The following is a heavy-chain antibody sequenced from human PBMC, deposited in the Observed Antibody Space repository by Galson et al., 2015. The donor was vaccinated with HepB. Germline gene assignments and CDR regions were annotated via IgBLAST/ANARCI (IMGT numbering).Heavy chain of an antibody. V-gene: IGHV1-8*01. CDR2: LNPKSDNT. Sequence: SVKVSCKASGYTFTSFEINWVRHATGQGLEWMGWLNPKSDNTGYLGKFQGRVTMTRNTSMSTAYMELSSLRSDDTALYYCTLGHALDIWGQGTMVTVSS. CDR1: GYTFTSFE. J-gene: IGHJ3*02. CDR3: TLGHALDI.